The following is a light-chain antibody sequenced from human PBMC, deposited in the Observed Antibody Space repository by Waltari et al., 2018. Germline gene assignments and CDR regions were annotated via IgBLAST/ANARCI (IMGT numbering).Light chain of an antibody. V-gene: IGKV1-NL1*01. CDR1: QGISNS. CDR3: QQYYSTLALT. Sequence: DIQMTQSPSSLSASVGDRVTITCRASQGISNSLAWYQQKPGKAPKLLLYAASRLESGVPSRFSGSGSGTDYTLTIRSLQPEDFATYYCQQYYSTLALTFGGGTKVEIK. J-gene: IGKJ4*01. CDR2: AAS.